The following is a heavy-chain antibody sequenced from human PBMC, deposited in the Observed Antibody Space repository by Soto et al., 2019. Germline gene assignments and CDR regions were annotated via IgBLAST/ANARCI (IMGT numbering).Heavy chain of an antibody. CDR2: INSDGSST. Sequence: PGGSLRLSCAASGFTFSIYWMHWVRQAPGKGLVWVSRINSDGSSTSYADSVKGRFTISRDNAKNTLYLQMNSLRAEDTAVYYCARDPPGMITPADYYYGMDVWGQGTTVTVSS. CDR3: ARDPPGMITPADYYYGMDV. D-gene: IGHD3-16*01. CDR1: GFTFSIYW. J-gene: IGHJ6*02. V-gene: IGHV3-74*01.